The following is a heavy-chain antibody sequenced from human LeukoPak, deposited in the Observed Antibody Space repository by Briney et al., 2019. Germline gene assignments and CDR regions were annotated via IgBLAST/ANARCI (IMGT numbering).Heavy chain of an antibody. V-gene: IGHV3-48*01. J-gene: IGHJ4*02. CDR1: GITFSSYS. CDR2: ISSSSSTI. Sequence: GGSLRLSCAASGITFSSYSMNWVRQAPGKGLEWVSYISSSSSTIYYADSVKGRFTISRDNAKKSLYLQMNSLRAEDTAVYYCARVTGAYSNGRIDYWGQGTLVTVSS. CDR3: ARVTGAYSNGRIDY. D-gene: IGHD5-18*01.